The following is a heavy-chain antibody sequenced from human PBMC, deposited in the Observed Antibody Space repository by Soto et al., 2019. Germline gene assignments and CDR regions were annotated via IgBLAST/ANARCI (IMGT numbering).Heavy chain of an antibody. CDR3: ARASAVRGVIPYYCDY. J-gene: IGHJ4*02. V-gene: IGHV4-59*01. D-gene: IGHD3-10*01. CDR1: GGSISSYY. Sequence: SETLSLTCTVSGGSISSYYWSWIRQPPGKGLEWIGYIYYSGSTNYNPSLKSRVTISVDTSKNQFSLKLSSVTAADTAVYYCARASAVRGVIPYYCDYWEQGP. CDR2: IYYSGST.